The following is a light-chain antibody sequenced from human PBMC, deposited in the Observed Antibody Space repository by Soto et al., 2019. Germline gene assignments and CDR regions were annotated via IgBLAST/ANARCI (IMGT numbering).Light chain of an antibody. CDR1: SGHSSYS. J-gene: IGLJ1*01. V-gene: IGLV4-60*02. Sequence: QPVLTQSSSASASLGSSVKLTCTLSSGHSSYSIAWHQQQPGKAPRYLMKVERSGNYNKGSGVPDRFSGSSSGTDRYLTISNLQFEDEADYYCETWDSQGVFGTGTKLTVL. CDR2: VERSGNY. CDR3: ETWDSQGV.